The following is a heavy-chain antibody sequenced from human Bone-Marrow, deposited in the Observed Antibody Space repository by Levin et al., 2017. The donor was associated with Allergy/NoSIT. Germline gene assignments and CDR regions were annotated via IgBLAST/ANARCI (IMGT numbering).Heavy chain of an antibody. V-gene: IGHV4-59*08. CDR3: VRQRGTNFDS. CDR2: MHSGGST. Sequence: GSLRLSCTVSGGSISTYYWSWIRQPPGKKLEWIGYMHSGGSTDYNPSLKSRVTISLDPSKNQFSLNLNSVTAADTAVYYCVRQRGTNFDSWGQGTLVTVSS. D-gene: IGHD3-16*01. CDR1: GGSISTYY. J-gene: IGHJ4*02.